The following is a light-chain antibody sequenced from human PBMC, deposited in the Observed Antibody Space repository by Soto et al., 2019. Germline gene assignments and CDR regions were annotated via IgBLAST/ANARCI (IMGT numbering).Light chain of an antibody. V-gene: IGLV4-60*02. J-gene: IGLJ3*02. Sequence: QLVLTQSSSASASLGSSVKLTCTLSSGHSSYIIAWHQHQPGKAPRYLMKLEGSGSYNKGSGVPDRFSGSSSGADRYLTISNLQFEDEADYYCETCDSNTHTVFGGGTKLTVL. CDR3: ETCDSNTHTV. CDR2: LEGSGSY. CDR1: SGHSSYI.